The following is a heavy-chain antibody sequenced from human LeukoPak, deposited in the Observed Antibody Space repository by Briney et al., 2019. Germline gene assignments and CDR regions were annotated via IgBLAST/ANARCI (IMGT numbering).Heavy chain of an antibody. CDR1: GFTFDDYG. D-gene: IGHD6-19*01. V-gene: IGHV3-20*04. CDR3: ARDIVSAYSSVLYFFSSAY. CDR2: INWNGGST. J-gene: IGHJ4*02. Sequence: PGGSLRLSCAASGFTFDDYGMSWVRQAPGKGLEWVSSINWNGGSTGYADSVKGRFTISRDNAKNSLYLQMNSLRAEDTALYYCARDIVSAYSSVLYFFSSAYWGQGTLVTVSS.